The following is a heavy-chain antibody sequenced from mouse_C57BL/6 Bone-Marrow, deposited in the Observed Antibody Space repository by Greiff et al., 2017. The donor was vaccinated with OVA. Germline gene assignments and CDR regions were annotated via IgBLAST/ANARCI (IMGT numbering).Heavy chain of an antibody. D-gene: IGHD4-1*01. CDR2: IYPGDGDT. J-gene: IGHJ1*03. CDR1: GYAFSSSW. CDR3: ARWLTGTGYFDV. V-gene: IGHV1-82*01. Sequence: QVQLQQSGPELVKPGASVKISCKASGYAFSSSWMNWVKQRPGKGLEWIGRIYPGDGDTNYNGKFKGKATLTADKSSSTAYMQLSSLTSEDSAVYFCARWLTGTGYFDVWGTGTTVTVSS.